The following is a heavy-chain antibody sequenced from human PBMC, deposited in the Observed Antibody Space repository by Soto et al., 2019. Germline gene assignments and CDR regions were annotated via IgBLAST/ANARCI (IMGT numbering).Heavy chain of an antibody. J-gene: IGHJ4*02. V-gene: IGHV3-30*18. CDR2: ISYDGSNK. CDR3: AKDRGQPLGSFDY. CDR1: GFTPRSYS. D-gene: IGHD6-13*01. Sequence: WGALRLPFAASGFTPRSYSKHRGRPAPGKGLEWVAIISYDGSNKYYVDSVKGRFTISRDTSTNTLYLQMNSLRAEDTALYFCAKDRGQPLGSFDYWGQGTLVTVSS.